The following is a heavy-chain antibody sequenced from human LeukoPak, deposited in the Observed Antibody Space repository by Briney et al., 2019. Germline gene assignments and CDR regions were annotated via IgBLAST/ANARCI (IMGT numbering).Heavy chain of an antibody. V-gene: IGHV3-53*01. CDR3: ARGRWLQPAPFDY. CDR1: GFTVSSNY. Sequence: GGSLRLSCAASGFTVSSNYMSWVRQAPGKGLEWVSVIYSGGSTYYADSVKGRFTISRDNSKNTLYLQMNSLRAEDTVVYYCARGRWLQPAPFDYWGQGTLVTVSS. J-gene: IGHJ4*02. D-gene: IGHD5-24*01. CDR2: IYSGGST.